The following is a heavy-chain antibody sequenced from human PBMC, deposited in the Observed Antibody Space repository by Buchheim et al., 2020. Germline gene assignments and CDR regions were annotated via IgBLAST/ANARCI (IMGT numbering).Heavy chain of an antibody. CDR1: GFTFSNYG. CDR2: IWYDGSNQ. Sequence: QVQLVESGGGVVQPGRSLRLSCAASGFTFSNYGMHWVRQAPGKGLEWVAVIWYDGSNQYYEDSVKGRFTISRDNSKNTLSLQMNSLRAEDTAVYYCARDIRSCYFDCWGQGTL. J-gene: IGHJ4*02. CDR3: ARDIRSCYFDC. D-gene: IGHD1-14*01. V-gene: IGHV3-33*01.